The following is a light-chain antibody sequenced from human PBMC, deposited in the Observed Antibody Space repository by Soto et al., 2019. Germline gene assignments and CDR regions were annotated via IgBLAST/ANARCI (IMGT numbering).Light chain of an antibody. CDR3: QHYNDWPLT. CDR2: VAS. J-gene: IGKJ4*01. CDR1: QSVNQK. Sequence: EIVLTQSPATLSVSPGERATLSCRASQSVNQKLGWYQQKPGQAPRLLIYVASYRATGIPARFSGSGSGTEYTLTISSLQSEDFEVYYCQHYNDWPLTFGGGTKVDIK. V-gene: IGKV3-15*01.